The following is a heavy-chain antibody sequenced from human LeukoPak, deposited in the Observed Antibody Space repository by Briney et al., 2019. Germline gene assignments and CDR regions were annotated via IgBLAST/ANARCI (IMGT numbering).Heavy chain of an antibody. V-gene: IGHV4-59*01. D-gene: IGHD1-1*01. J-gene: IGHJ4*02. CDR1: GGSISTFF. Sequence: SETLSLTCTVSGGSISTFFWSWIRQPPGKGLEWIGSMHYSGDTKYNPSLKSRVSLPIETSKQQFSLRLSSVTAADTAVYYCARDLELERNRWNYFESWGQGTLVTVSS. CDR3: ARDLELERNRWNYFES. CDR2: MHYSGDT.